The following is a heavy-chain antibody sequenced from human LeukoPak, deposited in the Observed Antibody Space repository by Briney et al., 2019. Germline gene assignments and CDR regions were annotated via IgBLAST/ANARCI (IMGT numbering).Heavy chain of an antibody. CDR1: GYTFTSYG. CDR2: ISAYNGNT. V-gene: IGHV1-18*01. J-gene: IGHJ3*02. Sequence: ASVKVSCKASGYTFTSYGINWVRQAPGQGLEWMGWISAYNGNTNYALKLQGRVTMTRDTSTSAVYMELRSLRSDDTALYYCARGGDMRVVGAFDIWGQGTMVTVSS. CDR3: ARGGDMRVVGAFDI. D-gene: IGHD3-22*01.